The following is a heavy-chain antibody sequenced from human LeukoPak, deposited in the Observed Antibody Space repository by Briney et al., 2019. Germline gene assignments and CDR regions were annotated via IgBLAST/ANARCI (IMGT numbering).Heavy chain of an antibody. CDR1: GMIFSKYW. CDR2: IKQDGSEK. V-gene: IGHV3-7*01. CDR3: ATSWDY. J-gene: IGHJ4*02. Sequence: GGSLRLSCEASGMIFSKYWMSWVRQAPGKGLEWVANIKQDGSEKYYLDSVKGRFTISRDNAKNSLYLHMNSLRAEDTAVYYCATSWDYWGQGTLVTVSS.